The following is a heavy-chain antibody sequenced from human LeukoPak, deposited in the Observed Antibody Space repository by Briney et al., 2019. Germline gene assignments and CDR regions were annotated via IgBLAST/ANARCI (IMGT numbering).Heavy chain of an antibody. V-gene: IGHV3-64D*06. CDR1: GFTFNTRP. CDR3: VNQISGWVY. J-gene: IGHJ4*02. CDR2: SSANGGST. D-gene: IGHD6-19*01. Sequence: PGASLRLSCSGSGFTFNTRPMHWVRQAPGKGLEYVSGSSANGGSTYYADYAKGRFIISRDNSKNTVYLQMSSLRPEDTAMYYCVNQISGWVYWGQGTLVTVSS.